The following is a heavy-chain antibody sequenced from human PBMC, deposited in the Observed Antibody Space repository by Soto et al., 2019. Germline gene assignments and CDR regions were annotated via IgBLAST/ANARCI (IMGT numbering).Heavy chain of an antibody. D-gene: IGHD1-26*01. CDR2: IDPSQSYF. V-gene: IGHV5-10-1*01. CDR3: ARDSPRRSGSYPSPRPFDY. Sequence: GESLKISCEGSGYSLTTHWINWVRQMPGKGLEWMGRIDPSQSYFNYNPSFQGHVTIAADKSTSKAYLLWNSLEASDTAIYYCARDSPRRSGSYPSPRPFDYWGQGTLVTVSS. J-gene: IGHJ4*02. CDR1: GYSLTTHW.